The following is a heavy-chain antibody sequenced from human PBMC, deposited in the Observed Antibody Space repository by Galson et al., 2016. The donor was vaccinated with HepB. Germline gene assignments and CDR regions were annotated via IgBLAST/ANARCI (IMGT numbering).Heavy chain of an antibody. V-gene: IGHV3-30*03. D-gene: IGHD1-26*01. CDR1: GFTFSIYG. CDR2: TSSDESVK. J-gene: IGHJ1*01. Sequence: SLRLSCAASGFTFSIYGMHWIRQAPGKGLEWVATTSSDESVKHYADPVQGRFTISRDDSKNTLYLQMNSLRAEDTAVYYCARDRNSGSFYAYFQHWGQGTLVTVSS. CDR3: ARDRNSGSFYAYFQH.